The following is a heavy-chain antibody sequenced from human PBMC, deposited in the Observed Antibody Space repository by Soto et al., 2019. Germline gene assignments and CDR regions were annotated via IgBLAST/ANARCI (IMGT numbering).Heavy chain of an antibody. D-gene: IGHD6-13*01. CDR2: IYYSGST. Sequence: QLQLQESGPGLVKPSETLSLTCTVSGGSISSSSYYWGWIRQPPGKGLEWIGSIYYSGSTYYNPSLKSRVTISVDTSKNQFSLKLSSATAADTAVYSCASRPRSSWYGLWGQGTLVTVSS. CDR1: GGSISSSSYY. CDR3: ASRPRSSWYGL. V-gene: IGHV4-39*01. J-gene: IGHJ4*02.